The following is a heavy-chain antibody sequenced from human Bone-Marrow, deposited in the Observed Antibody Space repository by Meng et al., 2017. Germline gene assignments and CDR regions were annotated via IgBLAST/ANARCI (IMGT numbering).Heavy chain of an antibody. J-gene: IGHJ4*02. CDR3: AREYTSVWDLDC. D-gene: IGHD6-19*01. Sequence: ASVKVSCKASGYNFTDFVVTWVRRAPGQGLEWMGWIRPDNGNTKSAQSFEARVTLTTDTSTSTAYMELRSLKSDDTAIYYCAREYTSVWDLDCWGQGTLVTVSS. CDR1: GYNFTDFV. V-gene: IGHV1-18*01. CDR2: IRPDNGNT.